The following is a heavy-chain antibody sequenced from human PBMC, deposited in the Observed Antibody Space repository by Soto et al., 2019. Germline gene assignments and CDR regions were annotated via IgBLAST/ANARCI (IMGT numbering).Heavy chain of an antibody. Sequence: QVQLVQSGAEVKKPGASVKVSCKASGYTFTSYGISWGRQAPGQGLEWMGWISAYNGNTNYAQKLQGRVTMTTDTXXXXXXXXXXXXXXXXXXXXXXXRDRGSYALDYWGQGTLVTVSS. CDR2: ISAYNGNT. V-gene: IGHV1-18*01. J-gene: IGHJ4*02. CDR3: XRDRGSYALDY. CDR1: GYTFTSYG. D-gene: IGHD1-26*01.